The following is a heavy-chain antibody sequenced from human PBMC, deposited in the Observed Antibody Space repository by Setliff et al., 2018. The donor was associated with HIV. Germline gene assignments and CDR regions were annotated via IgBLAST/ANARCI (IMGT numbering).Heavy chain of an antibody. Sequence: PSETLSLTCAVYGGSFSGYYWSWIRQPPGKGLEWIGEINHSGSTNYNPSLKSRVTISVDTSKNQFSLKLSSVTAADTAVYYCAGGFAGLGRPFDPWGQGTLVTVSS. J-gene: IGHJ5*02. D-gene: IGHD3-10*01. CDR1: GGSFSGYY. CDR3: AGGFAGLGRPFDP. V-gene: IGHV4-34*01. CDR2: INHSGST.